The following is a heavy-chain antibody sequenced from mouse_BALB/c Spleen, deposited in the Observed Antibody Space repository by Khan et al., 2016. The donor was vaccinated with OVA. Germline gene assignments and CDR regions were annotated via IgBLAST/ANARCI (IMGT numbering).Heavy chain of an antibody. CDR3: ASYYRYPAWFAY. D-gene: IGHD2-14*01. Sequence: QVQLQQSGAELARPGASVKMSCKTSGYTFTNYMMHWVKQRPGQGLEWIGYINPSTDYANYNQKFKDKATLTADKSSSKAYMQLSSLTSEDSAVYYCASYYRYPAWFAYWGQGTLVTVSA. CDR2: INPSTDYA. CDR1: GYTFTNYM. V-gene: IGHV1-4*01. J-gene: IGHJ3*01.